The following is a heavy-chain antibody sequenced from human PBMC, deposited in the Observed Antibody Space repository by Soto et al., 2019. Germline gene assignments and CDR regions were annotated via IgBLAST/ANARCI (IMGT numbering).Heavy chain of an antibody. J-gene: IGHJ4*02. CDR1: GFTFSQYY. Sequence: QVQLVESGGGLVKPGGSLRLSCAASGFTFSQYYMSWIRQAPGKGLEWVSYISSSGSTTYYPDSVKGRFTSSRDNDKNSLYLQMKSLRAEDTSVYYWARVGYIGYDFTARWGQGTLVTVSS. CDR2: ISSSGSTT. D-gene: IGHD5-12*01. CDR3: ARVGYIGYDFTAR. V-gene: IGHV3-11*01.